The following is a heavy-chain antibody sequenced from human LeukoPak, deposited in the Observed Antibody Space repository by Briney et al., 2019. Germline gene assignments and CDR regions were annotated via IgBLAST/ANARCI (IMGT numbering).Heavy chain of an antibody. CDR2: IDTNTGNS. V-gene: IGHV7-4-1*02. J-gene: IGHJ3*01. CDR1: GYTFRIYA. CDR3: ARDGYGDDAFDF. D-gene: IGHD4-17*01. Sequence: ASVKVSCKASGYTFRIYAINWVRQAPGQGLEWMGWIDTNTGNSTYAQGFTGRFVFSLDTSVTTVYLQISSLKAEDTAVYYCARDGYGDDAFDFWGQGTMVTVSS.